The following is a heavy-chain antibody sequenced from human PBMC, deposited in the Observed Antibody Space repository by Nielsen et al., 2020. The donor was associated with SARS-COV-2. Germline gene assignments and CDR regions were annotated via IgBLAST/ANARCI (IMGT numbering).Heavy chain of an antibody. CDR3: ARDAAVERGTYDY. CDR1: GFTFSDYY. D-gene: IGHD1-14*01. J-gene: IGHJ4*02. CDR2: ISSSGSTI. V-gene: IGHV3-11*04. Sequence: GESLKISCAASGFTFSDYYMSWIRQAPGKGLEWVSYISSSGSTIYYADSVKGRFTISRDNAKNSLYLQMNSLRAEDTAVYYCARDAAVERGTYDYWGQGTLVTVSS.